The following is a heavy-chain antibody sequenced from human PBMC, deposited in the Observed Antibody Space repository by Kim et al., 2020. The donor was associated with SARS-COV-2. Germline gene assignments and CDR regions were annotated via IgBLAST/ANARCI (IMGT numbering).Heavy chain of an antibody. CDR2: NK. J-gene: IGHJ4*02. CDR3: ARGDISFDFDF. V-gene: IGHV3-33*01. Sequence: NKYYADSVKGRFTISRDNFNTTLYLQMNSLRAEDTAVYYCARGDISFDFDFWGQGTLVTVSS. D-gene: IGHD5-12*01.